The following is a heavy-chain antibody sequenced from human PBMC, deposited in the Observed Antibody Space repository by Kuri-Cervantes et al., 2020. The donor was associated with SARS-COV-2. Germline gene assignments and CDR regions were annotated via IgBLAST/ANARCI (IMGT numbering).Heavy chain of an antibody. Sequence: GGSLRLSCEVSGFLFSASAIHWVRQGSGKGLEWVGRVRGKANNYATAYAASVKGRFTISRDDSKNMAYLQMNSLKTEDTAVYYCTREANSFWGSGSNYWGQGTLVTVSS. D-gene: IGHD7-27*01. CDR2: VRGKANNYAT. CDR3: TREANSFWGSGSNY. CDR1: GFLFSASA. V-gene: IGHV3-73*01. J-gene: IGHJ4*02.